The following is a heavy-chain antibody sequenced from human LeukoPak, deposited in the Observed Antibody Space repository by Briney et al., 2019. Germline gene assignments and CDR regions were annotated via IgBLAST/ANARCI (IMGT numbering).Heavy chain of an antibody. V-gene: IGHV3-66*01. CDR2: IYSGGTT. J-gene: IGHJ4*02. CDR3: AGGGNSVLDY. D-gene: IGHD4-23*01. CDR1: GFTVSSNY. Sequence: GGSLRLSCAASGFTVSSNYMTWVRQAPGKGLEWVSVIYSGGTTYYADSVKARFIISRGNSKNMLYLQMNSLRAEDTAVYYCAGGGNSVLDYWGQGTLVTVSS.